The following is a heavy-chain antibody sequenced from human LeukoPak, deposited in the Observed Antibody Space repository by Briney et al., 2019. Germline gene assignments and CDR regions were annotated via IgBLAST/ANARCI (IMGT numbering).Heavy chain of an antibody. D-gene: IGHD2-15*01. CDR3: ARGRSPYCSGGSCYAFNGRYFDY. CDR2: IIPIFGTA. Sequence: ASVKVSCKASGGTFSSYAISWVRQAPGQGLEWMGGIIPIFGTANYAQKFRGRVTITADESTSTAYMELSSLRSEDTAVYYCARGRSPYCSGGSCYAFNGRYFDYWGQGTLVTVSS. V-gene: IGHV1-69*13. J-gene: IGHJ4*02. CDR1: GGTFSSYA.